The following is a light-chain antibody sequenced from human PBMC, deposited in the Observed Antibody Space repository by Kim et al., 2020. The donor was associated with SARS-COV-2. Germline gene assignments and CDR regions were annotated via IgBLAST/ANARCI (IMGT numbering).Light chain of an antibody. CDR1: QSIRSW. J-gene: IGKJ2*01. Sequence: LSASAGDSVTIACRASQSIRSWLAWYQQKPAKAPKLLIHEASMLEDGVPSRFSGSGYGTDFTLTISGMQPDDSATYYCQQYDSLSSFGQGTKLEI. CDR3: QQYDSLSS. CDR2: EAS. V-gene: IGKV1-5*01.